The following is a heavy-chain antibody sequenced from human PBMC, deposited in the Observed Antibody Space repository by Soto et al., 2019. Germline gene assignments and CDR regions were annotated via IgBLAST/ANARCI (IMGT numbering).Heavy chain of an antibody. CDR3: AREMGACSDSSCYPGPYDS. CDR2: ITSKSTTI. Sequence: GGSLRLSCAASGFTFTSYSMNWARQAPGQGLEWVSYITSKSTTIKYADSVKGRFTVSRDNAKNSLYLQLNSLRDEDTAVYYCAREMGACSDSSCYPGPYDSWGQGTLVTVSS. CDR1: GFTFTSYS. V-gene: IGHV3-48*02. D-gene: IGHD3-16*01. J-gene: IGHJ5*02.